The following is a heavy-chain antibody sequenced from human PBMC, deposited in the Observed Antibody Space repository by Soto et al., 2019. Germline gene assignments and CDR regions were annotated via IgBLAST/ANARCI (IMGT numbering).Heavy chain of an antibody. D-gene: IGHD2-2*01. Sequence: QITLKESGPTLVKPTQTLTLTCTFSGFSLSTSGVGVGWIRQPPGKALEWLALIYWDDDKRYSPSLKSRLTITKDTSKHQVVLKVTNMDPVDTATYYCAHSREGYCSSSRCPPDFDYWGQGNLVTVSS. V-gene: IGHV2-5*02. J-gene: IGHJ4*02. CDR1: GFSLSTSGVG. CDR2: IYWDDDK. CDR3: AHSREGYCSSSRCPPDFDY.